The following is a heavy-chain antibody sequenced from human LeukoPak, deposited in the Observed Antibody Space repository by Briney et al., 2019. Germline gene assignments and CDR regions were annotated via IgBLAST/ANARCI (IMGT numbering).Heavy chain of an antibody. CDR2: ISGSGGST. CDR3: AKEPDYYDTY. V-gene: IGHV3-23*01. J-gene: IGHJ4*02. CDR1: GFTFGDYA. Sequence: GGSLRLSCTASGFTFGDYAMSWVRQAPGKGLEWVSAISGSGGSTYYADSVKGRFTISRDNSKNTLYLQMNSLRAEDTAVYYCAKEPDYYDTYWGQGTLVTVSS. D-gene: IGHD3-22*01.